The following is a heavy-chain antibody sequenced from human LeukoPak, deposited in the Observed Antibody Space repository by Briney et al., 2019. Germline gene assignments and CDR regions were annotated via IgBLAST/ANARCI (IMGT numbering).Heavy chain of an antibody. CDR3: ARGRVYSNYHHYWYFDL. CDR1: GYTFSSHS. J-gene: IGHJ2*01. Sequence: PGGSLRLSCAASGYTFSSHSMNWVRQATGKGLEWVSSISSSSSYIYYADSVKGRFTISRDNAKISLYLQMNSLRAEDTAVYYCARGRVYSNYHHYWYFDLWGRGTLVTVSS. D-gene: IGHD4-11*01. V-gene: IGHV3-21*01. CDR2: ISSSSSYI.